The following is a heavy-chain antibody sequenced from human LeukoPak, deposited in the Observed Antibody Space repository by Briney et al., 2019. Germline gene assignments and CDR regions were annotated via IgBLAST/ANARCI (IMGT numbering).Heavy chain of an antibody. V-gene: IGHV1-3*01. Sequence: ASVKVSCKASGYTFTSYAMHWVRQAPGQRLEWMGWINAGNGNTKYSQKFQGRATITRDTSASTAYMELSSLRSEDTAVYYCAARRINYYGSGSYYISHPFDPWGQGTLVTVSS. D-gene: IGHD3-10*01. CDR2: INAGNGNT. CDR1: GYTFTSYA. CDR3: AARRINYYGSGSYYISHPFDP. J-gene: IGHJ5*02.